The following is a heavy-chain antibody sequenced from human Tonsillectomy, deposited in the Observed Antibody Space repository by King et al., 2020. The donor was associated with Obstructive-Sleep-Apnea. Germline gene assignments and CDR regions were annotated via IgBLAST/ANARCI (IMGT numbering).Heavy chain of an antibody. CDR2: WTSDWGR. CDR1: AFVFSDSW. CDR3: ARDGRAGDFDL. D-gene: IGHD1-14*01. V-gene: IGHV3-74*03. Sequence: VHLVESGGALVQPGGSLRLSCASSAFVFSDSWMHWVRQAPGKGLVLVSLWTSDWGRMYADLVKGRFTISSDNAKNTLFLQMNSLRVEDTAMYYCARDGRAGDFDLWGQGTMVIVSS. J-gene: IGHJ3*01.